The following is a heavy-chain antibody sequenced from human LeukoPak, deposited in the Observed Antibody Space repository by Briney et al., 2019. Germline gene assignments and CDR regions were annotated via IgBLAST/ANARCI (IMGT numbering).Heavy chain of an antibody. V-gene: IGHV3-64*01. J-gene: IGHJ4*02. CDR1: GFTFSTYA. CDR3: ARGSRTNFDY. Sequence: PGRSLRLSCAASGFTFSTYAMHWVRQAPGKGLEYVSVISSNGGTTYYANSVKGRFTISRDNSKNTLYLQMGSLRAEAMAVYYCARGSRTNFDYWGQGTLVTVSS. CDR2: ISSNGGTT.